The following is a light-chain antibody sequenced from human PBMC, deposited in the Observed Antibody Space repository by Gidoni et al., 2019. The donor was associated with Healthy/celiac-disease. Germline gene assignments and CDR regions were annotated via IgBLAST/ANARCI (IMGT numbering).Light chain of an antibody. CDR1: SSNIGAGYD. CDR2: GNS. J-gene: IGLJ3*02. CDR3: QSYDSSLSPNWV. V-gene: IGLV1-40*01. Sequence: QSVLTPPPSVSGAPGQRVTISCTGSSSNIGAGYDVHWYQQLPGTAPKLLIYGNSNRPSGVPDRFSGSKSGTSASLAITGLQAEDEADYYCQSYDSSLSPNWVFGGGTKLTVL.